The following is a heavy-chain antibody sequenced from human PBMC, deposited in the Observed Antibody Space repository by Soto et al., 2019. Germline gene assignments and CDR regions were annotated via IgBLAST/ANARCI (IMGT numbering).Heavy chain of an antibody. CDR1: GFTFSSYW. V-gene: IGHV3-74*01. Sequence: GGSLRLSCAASGFTFSSYWMHWVRQAPGKGLVWVSRINSDGSSTSYADSVKGRFTISRDNAKNTLYLQMKSLRAEDTAVYYWERVRGSGGWYDYYYYGRDVWGQGTRVTVSS. J-gene: IGHJ6*02. CDR2: INSDGSST. CDR3: ERVRGSGGWYDYYYYGRDV. D-gene: IGHD6-19*01.